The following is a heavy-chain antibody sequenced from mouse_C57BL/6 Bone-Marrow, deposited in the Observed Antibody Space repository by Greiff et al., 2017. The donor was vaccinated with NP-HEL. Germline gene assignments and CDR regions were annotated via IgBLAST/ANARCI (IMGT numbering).Heavy chain of an antibody. Sequence: EVKLMESEGGLVQPGSSMKLSCTASGFTFSDYYMAWVRQVPEKGLEWVANINYDGSSTYYLDSLKSRFIISRDNAKNILYLQMSSLKSEDTATYYCARSPSYYGRRMYYFDYWGQGTTLTVSS. CDR1: GFTFSDYY. CDR3: ARSPSYYGRRMYYFDY. J-gene: IGHJ2*01. D-gene: IGHD1-1*01. V-gene: IGHV5-16*01. CDR2: INYDGSST.